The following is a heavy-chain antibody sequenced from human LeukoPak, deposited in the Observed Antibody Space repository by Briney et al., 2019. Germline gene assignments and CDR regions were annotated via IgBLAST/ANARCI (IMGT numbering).Heavy chain of an antibody. D-gene: IGHD2-2*01. Sequence: SETLSLTCTVSGGSVSSGSYYWSWIRQPPGKGLEWIGYIYYSGSTNYTPSLKSRVTISVDTSKNQFSPKLSSVTAADTAVYYCARVVVPAAKVRMNSRFDPWGQGTLVTVSS. CDR3: ARVVVPAAKVRMNSRFDP. CDR1: GGSVSSGSYY. V-gene: IGHV4-61*01. J-gene: IGHJ5*02. CDR2: IYYSGST.